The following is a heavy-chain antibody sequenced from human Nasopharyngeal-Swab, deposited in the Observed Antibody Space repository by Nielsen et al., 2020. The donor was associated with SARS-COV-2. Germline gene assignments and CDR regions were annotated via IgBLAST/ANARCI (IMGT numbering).Heavy chain of an antibody. J-gene: IGHJ5*02. Sequence: WILQPPGKALEWLALIYWDDDKRYSPSLKSRLTITKDTSKNQVVLTMTNMDPVDTATYYCAHSPSITMVRGVIKAWFDPWGQGTLVTVSS. V-gene: IGHV2-5*02. D-gene: IGHD3-10*01. CDR2: IYWDDDK. CDR3: AHSPSITMVRGVIKAWFDP.